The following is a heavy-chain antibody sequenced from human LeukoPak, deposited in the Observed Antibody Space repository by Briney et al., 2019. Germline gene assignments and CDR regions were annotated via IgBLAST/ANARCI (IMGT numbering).Heavy chain of an antibody. V-gene: IGHV3-23*01. D-gene: IGHD1-1*01. J-gene: IGHJ4*02. CDR3: ATNRAYLFNY. CDR1: GFSFSTYA. Sequence: GGSLRLSCAASGFSFSTYAMSWVRQAPGKGLEWVSSIIATGDSTYYADSVKGRFTISRDNSKNTLYLQMNSLRAEDTSVYYFATNRAYLFNYWGQGTLVTVSS. CDR2: IIATGDST.